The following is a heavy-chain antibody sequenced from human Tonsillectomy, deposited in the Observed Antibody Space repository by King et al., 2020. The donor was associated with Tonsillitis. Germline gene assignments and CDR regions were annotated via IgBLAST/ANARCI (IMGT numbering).Heavy chain of an antibody. CDR1: GGSISGYY. V-gene: IGHV4-4*07. CDR3: ARSDFWSGYYNF. CDR2: IYTSRST. Sequence: VQLQESGPGLVKPSEALSLTCTVSGGSISGYYWSWIRQPAGKGLEWIGRIYTSRSTTYNPSLKSRVTMSGDTTKNQFSLKLSSVTAADTAVYYCARSDFWSGYYNFWGQGTLVTVSS. J-gene: IGHJ4*02. D-gene: IGHD3-3*01.